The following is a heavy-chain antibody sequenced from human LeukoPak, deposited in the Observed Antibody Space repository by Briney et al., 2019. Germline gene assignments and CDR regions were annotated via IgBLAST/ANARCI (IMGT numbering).Heavy chain of an antibody. V-gene: IGHV3-21*01. CDR1: GFTFNNYG. D-gene: IGHD6-13*01. CDR3: ARVGYSSSSYYYYYYGMDV. J-gene: IGHJ6*02. CDR2: ISSSSSYI. Sequence: GGSLRLSCAASGFTFNNYGMHWVRQAPGKGLEWVSSISSSSSYIYYADSVKGRFTISRDNAKNSLYLQMNSLRAEDTAVYYCARVGYSSSSYYYYYYGMDVWGQGTTVTVSS.